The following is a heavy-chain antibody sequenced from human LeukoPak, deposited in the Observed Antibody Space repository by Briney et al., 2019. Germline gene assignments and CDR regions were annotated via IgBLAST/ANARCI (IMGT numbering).Heavy chain of an antibody. V-gene: IGHV3-64D*09. D-gene: IGHD3-10*01. CDR3: VKDDAYYYASGSYPS. CDR2: ISSNGGSI. Sequence: GGSLRLSCSASGFTFSSYAMHGVRQAPGKGLESVSTISSNGGSIHNADSVKGRFTISRDNSKNTLYLQMSSLRAEDTAVYYCVKDDAYYYASGSYPSWGQGILVTVSS. J-gene: IGHJ4*02. CDR1: GFTFSSYA.